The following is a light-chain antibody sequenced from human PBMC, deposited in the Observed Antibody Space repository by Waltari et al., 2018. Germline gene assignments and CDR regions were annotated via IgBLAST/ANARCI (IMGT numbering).Light chain of an antibody. CDR1: SLRSYY. J-gene: IGLJ1*01. CDR3: NSRDSSGNHYV. V-gene: IGLV3-19*01. CDR2: GTN. Sequence: SSELTQDPAVSVALGQTVRITCQGDSLRSYYASWYQQKPGQAPVLVIYGTNNRPSGIPDRFSGSSSGNTASLTITVAQAEDEADYYCNSRDSSGNHYVFGTGTKVTVL.